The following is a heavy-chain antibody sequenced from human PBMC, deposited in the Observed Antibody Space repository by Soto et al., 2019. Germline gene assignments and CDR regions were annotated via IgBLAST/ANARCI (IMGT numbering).Heavy chain of an antibody. CDR3: ARACSSNSCYDVFDY. D-gene: IGHD2-2*01. Sequence: PSETLSLTCTVSGGSISSYYWSWIRQPAGKGLEWIGRIYTSGSTNYNPSLKSRVTMSVDTSKNQFSLKLSSVTVADTAVYYCARACSSNSCYDVFDYWGQGTLVTVSS. CDR1: GGSISSYY. J-gene: IGHJ4*02. CDR2: IYTSGST. V-gene: IGHV4-4*07.